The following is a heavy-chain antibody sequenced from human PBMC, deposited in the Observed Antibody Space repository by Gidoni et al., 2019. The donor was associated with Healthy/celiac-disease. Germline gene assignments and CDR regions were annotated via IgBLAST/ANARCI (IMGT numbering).Heavy chain of an antibody. CDR3: DTVANFDY. D-gene: IGHD4-17*01. CDR2: ISYDGSNK. CDR1: GFTFSSYA. V-gene: IGHV3-30-3*01. J-gene: IGHJ4*02. Sequence: QVQLVESGGGVVQPGRSLRLSCAASGFTFSSYAMHWVRQAPGKGLEWVAVISYDGSNKYYADSVKGRFTISRDNSKNTLYLQMNSLRAEDTAVYYCDTVANFDYWGQGTLVTVSS.